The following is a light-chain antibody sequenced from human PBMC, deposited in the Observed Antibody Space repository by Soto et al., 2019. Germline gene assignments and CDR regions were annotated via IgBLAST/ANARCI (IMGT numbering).Light chain of an antibody. CDR1: QSVSSTY. J-gene: IGKJ1*01. CDR3: QQYCSSPWT. CDR2: GAS. V-gene: IGKV3-20*01. Sequence: EIVLTQSPGTLSLSPGERATLSCRASQSVSSTYLAWYQQKPGQAPTLLIYGASSRATGIPERFSGSGSGTDFTLTISRLEPEDFAAYYCQQYCSSPWTFGQGTKVEIK.